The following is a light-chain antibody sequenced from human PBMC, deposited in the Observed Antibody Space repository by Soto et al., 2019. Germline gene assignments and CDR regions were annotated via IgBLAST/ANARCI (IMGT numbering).Light chain of an antibody. CDR3: QQYNNWPPIT. CDR1: QSVGSN. CDR2: GVY. J-gene: IGKJ5*01. Sequence: EIGMTQSPATLSVSPGERATLSCRASQSVGSNLAWYQQKPGQAPRLLIYGVYTRAPGIPARFSGSGSGTEFTLTISSLQSEDFAVYYCQQYNNWPPITFGQGTRLEIK. V-gene: IGKV3D-15*01.